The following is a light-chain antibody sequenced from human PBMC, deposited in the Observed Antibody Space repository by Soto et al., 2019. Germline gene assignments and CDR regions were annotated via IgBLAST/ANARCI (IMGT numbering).Light chain of an antibody. CDR1: SSNIGAGYD. J-gene: IGLJ3*02. CDR2: GNS. Sequence: QSVLTQPPSVSGAPGQRVTISYTGSSSNIGAGYDVHWYQQLPGTAPKLLIYGNSNRPSGVPDRFSGSKSGTSASLAITGLRAEDEADYYCQSYDSSLSGWVFGGGTKLTVL. CDR3: QSYDSSLSGWV. V-gene: IGLV1-40*01.